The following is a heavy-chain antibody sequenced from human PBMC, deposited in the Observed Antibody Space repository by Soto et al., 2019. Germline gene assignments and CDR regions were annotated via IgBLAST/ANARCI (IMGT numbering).Heavy chain of an antibody. V-gene: IGHV4-28*01. CDR3: ARSRFADAVDI. CDR1: GYSITNVNW. Sequence: QVQLQESGPGLVKPSDTLSLTCAVSGYSITNVNWWAWIRQPPGKGLEWILYIFHSGTTHYNPSRKMRVIMSVDTFKNQFPLKGVSLTAEDTALYYCARSRFADAVDIWGQGTTVIFSS. J-gene: IGHJ3*02. CDR2: IFHSGTT.